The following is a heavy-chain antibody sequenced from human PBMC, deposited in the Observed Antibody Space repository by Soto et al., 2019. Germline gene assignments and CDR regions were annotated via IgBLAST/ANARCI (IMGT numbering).Heavy chain of an antibody. CDR3: ARGLVVPAEYYYYYYGMDV. Sequence: GGSLRLSCAASGFTFSSYAMHWVRQAPGKGLEWVAVISYDGSNKYYADSVKGRFTISRDNSKNTLYLQMNSLRAEDTAVYYCARGLVVPAEYYYYYYGMDVWGQGTTVTVSS. J-gene: IGHJ6*02. CDR1: GFTFSSYA. D-gene: IGHD2-2*01. CDR2: ISYDGSNK. V-gene: IGHV3-30-3*01.